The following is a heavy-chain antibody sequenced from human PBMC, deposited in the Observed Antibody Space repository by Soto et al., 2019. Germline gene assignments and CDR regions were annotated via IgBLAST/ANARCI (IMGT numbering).Heavy chain of an antibody. J-gene: IGHJ5*02. V-gene: IGHV4-30-2*01. CDR1: GGSISSGANS. D-gene: IGHD2-2*01. CDR3: ARVPDR. Sequence: SENLSLTCAVSGGSISSGANSWSWIRQPPGKGLEWTGYIYHSGSTYYNPSLKSRVTISVDRSKNQFSLKLSSVTAADTAVYYCARVPDRWGQGTLVTVS. CDR2: IYHSGST.